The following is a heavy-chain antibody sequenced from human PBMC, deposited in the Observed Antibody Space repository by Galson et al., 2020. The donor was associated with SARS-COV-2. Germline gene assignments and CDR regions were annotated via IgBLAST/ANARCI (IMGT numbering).Heavy chain of an antibody. Sequence: SETLSLTCTVSGGSISSSSYYWGWIRQPPGKGLEWIGSIYYSGSTYYNPSLKSRVTISVDTSKNQFSLKLSSVTAADTAVYYCARDGAIALLLPFDYWGQGTLVTVSS. J-gene: IGHJ4*02. CDR1: GGSISSSSYY. V-gene: IGHV4-39*07. CDR3: ARDGAIALLLPFDY. CDR2: IYYSGST. D-gene: IGHD6-13*01.